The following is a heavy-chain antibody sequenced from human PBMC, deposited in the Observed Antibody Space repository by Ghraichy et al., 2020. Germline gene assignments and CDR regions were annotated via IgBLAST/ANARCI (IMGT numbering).Heavy chain of an antibody. CDR1: GGSFSGYY. Sequence: SETLSLTCAVYGGSFSGYYWSWIRQPPGKGLEWIGEINHSGSTNYNPSLKSRVTISVDTSKNQFSLKLSSVTAADTAVYYCARSWHSGYYYDSSDQEGFDYWGQGTLVTVSS. CDR3: ARSWHSGYYYDSSDQEGFDY. D-gene: IGHD3-22*01. J-gene: IGHJ4*02. CDR2: INHSGST. V-gene: IGHV4-34*01.